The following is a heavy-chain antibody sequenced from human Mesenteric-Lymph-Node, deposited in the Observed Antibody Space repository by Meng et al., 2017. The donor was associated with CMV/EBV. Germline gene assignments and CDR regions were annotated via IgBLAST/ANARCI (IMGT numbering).Heavy chain of an antibody. J-gene: IGHJ4*02. CDR3: ARGSIAARPLDY. D-gene: IGHD6-6*01. CDR2: ISAYNGNT. V-gene: IGHV1-18*01. Sequence: ASVKVSCKASGYTFTNYAISWVRQAPGQGLEWMGWISAYNGNTNYAQKLQGRVTMTTDTSTSTAYMELRSLRSDDTAVYYCARGSIAARPLDYWGQGTLVTVSS. CDR1: GYTFTNYA.